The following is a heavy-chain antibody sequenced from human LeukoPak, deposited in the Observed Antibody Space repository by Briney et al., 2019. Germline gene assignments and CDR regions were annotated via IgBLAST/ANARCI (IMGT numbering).Heavy chain of an antibody. CDR2: ISGSGETT. D-gene: IGHD6-19*01. J-gene: IGHJ4*02. CDR1: GFMFSNNA. V-gene: IGHV3-23*01. CDR3: ARESFKALAGYLDS. Sequence: GGSLRLSCAASGFMFSNNAMSWVRQAPGKGLEWVSGISGSGETTYYSDSEKGRFTISRDNSRNTLYLHMNSLRAEDTAVYFCARESFKALAGYLDSWGQGSLVTVSS.